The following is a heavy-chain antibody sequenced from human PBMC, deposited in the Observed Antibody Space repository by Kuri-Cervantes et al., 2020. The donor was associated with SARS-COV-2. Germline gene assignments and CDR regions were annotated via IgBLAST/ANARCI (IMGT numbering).Heavy chain of an antibody. Sequence: GESLKISCAASGFTFSSYWMHWVRQAPGKGLVWVSRINSDGSSTYYADSVKGRFTISRDNSKNTLYLQMNSLRAEDTAVYYCAKDYWRSTSCNAFDIWGQGTMVTVSS. V-gene: IGHV3-74*01. D-gene: IGHD2-2*01. CDR3: AKDYWRSTSCNAFDI. J-gene: IGHJ3*02. CDR1: GFTFSSYW. CDR2: INSDGSST.